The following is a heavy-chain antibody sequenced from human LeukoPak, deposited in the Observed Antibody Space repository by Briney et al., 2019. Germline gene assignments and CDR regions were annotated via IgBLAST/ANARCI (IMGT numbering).Heavy chain of an antibody. CDR3: ARVVGSSSWDFDY. D-gene: IGHD6-13*01. J-gene: IGHJ4*02. Sequence: KPSETLSLTCTVSGGSISSYYWGWIRQPPGKGLEWIGYIYYSGSTNYNPSLKSRVTISVDKSKNQFSLKLSSVTAADTAVYYCARVVGSSSWDFDYWGQGTLVTVSS. V-gene: IGHV4-59*12. CDR2: IYYSGST. CDR1: GGSISSYY.